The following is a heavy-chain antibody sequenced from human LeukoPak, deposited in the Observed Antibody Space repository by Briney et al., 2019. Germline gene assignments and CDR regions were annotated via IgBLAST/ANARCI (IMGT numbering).Heavy chain of an antibody. CDR1: GYTFTSYG. V-gene: IGHV1-18*01. D-gene: IGHD3-22*01. CDR3: ARDGYYDSSGSDDAFDI. CDR2: ISAYNGNT. J-gene: IGHJ3*02. Sequence: GASVKVSCKASGYTFTSYGISWVRQAPGQGLEWMAWISAYNGNTHYAQKFQDRITITTDTSTTTAYMEMTSLRSDDTAVYYCARDGYYDSSGSDDAFDIWGQGTMVTVSS.